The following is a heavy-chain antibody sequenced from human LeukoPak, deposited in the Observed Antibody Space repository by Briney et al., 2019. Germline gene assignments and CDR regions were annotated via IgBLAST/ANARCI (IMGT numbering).Heavy chain of an antibody. CDR3: AKSSGSGTYYKSPFDY. V-gene: IGHV3-23*01. CDR2: ISGSGGST. D-gene: IGHD3-10*01. Sequence: GGSLRLSCAASGFTFSAYSMSWVRQAPGKGLEWVSAISGSGGSTYYADSVKGRFTISRDNSKNTLYLQINSLRAEDTAVYYCAKSSGSGTYYKSPFDYWGQGTLVTVSS. CDR1: GFTFSAYS. J-gene: IGHJ4*02.